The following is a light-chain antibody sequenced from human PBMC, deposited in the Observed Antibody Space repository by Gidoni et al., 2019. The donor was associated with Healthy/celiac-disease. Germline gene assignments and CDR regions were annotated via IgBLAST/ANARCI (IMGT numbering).Light chain of an antibody. V-gene: IGKV1-33*01. Sequence: DIQMTQSPSSLSASVGDRVTITCQASQDISNYLNWDQQKPGKAPKLLIYDASNLETGVPSRFSGSGSGTDFTFTISSLQPEDIATYYCQQYDHLPLTFGGGTKVEIK. CDR2: DAS. CDR3: QQYDHLPLT. CDR1: QDISNY. J-gene: IGKJ4*01.